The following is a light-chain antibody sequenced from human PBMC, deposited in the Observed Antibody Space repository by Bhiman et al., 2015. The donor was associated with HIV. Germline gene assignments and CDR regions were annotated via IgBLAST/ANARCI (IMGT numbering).Light chain of an antibody. CDR2: AHN. CDR3: QSSDVTNRVV. CDR1: SGNIADND. V-gene: IGLV6-57*02. Sequence: KFMLTQPHSVSESPGKTVTISCTDNSGNIADNDVQWYQKRPGSAPTAVMYAHNQRPSGVPDRFSASVDTYDSASLTISGLETEDEADYYCQSSDVTNRVVFGGGTKLTVL. J-gene: IGLJ2*01.